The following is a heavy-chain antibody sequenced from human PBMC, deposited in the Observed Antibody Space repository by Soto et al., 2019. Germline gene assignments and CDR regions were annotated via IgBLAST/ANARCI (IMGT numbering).Heavy chain of an antibody. CDR2: IIPIFGTA. Sequence: QVQLVQSGAEVKKPGSSVKVSCKASGGTFSSYAISWVRQAPGQGLEWMGGIIPIFGTANYAQKFQGRVTITADKSTSPAYMGVRSLRSGDTAVYYWARGNPGRRIATACKHFGLWGQGTLVTVSS. D-gene: IGHD6-13*01. CDR3: ARGNPGRRIATACKHFGL. V-gene: IGHV1-69*06. CDR1: GGTFSSYA. J-gene: IGHJ4*02.